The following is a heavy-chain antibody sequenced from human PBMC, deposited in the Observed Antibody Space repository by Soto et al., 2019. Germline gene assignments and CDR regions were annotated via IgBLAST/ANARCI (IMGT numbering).Heavy chain of an antibody. D-gene: IGHD6-19*01. Sequence: GGSMRLSNAYSRVTFSTDSLNWFRQAPGKGLEWVSSISTSSSYIYYADSVKGRFTVSRDSAKNSLYLQMNSLRAEDTAVYYCARVGAAVAFDYWGQGTLVTVSS. V-gene: IGHV3-21*01. CDR1: RVTFSTDS. CDR3: ARVGAAVAFDY. J-gene: IGHJ4*02. CDR2: ISTSSSYI.